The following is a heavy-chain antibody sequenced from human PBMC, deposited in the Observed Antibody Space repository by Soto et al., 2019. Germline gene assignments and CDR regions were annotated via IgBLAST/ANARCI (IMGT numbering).Heavy chain of an antibody. J-gene: IGHJ4*02. CDR2: IDGPGETT. Sequence: GSLRLSCAASGFAFNNFAMSWVRQAPGKGLEWVSVIDGPGETTYYADPVKGRFTISRDNSKSTLFLQMNRLRVEDTALYYCAKRTPGYCSVGTCHYFDFWGQGSLVTVSS. D-gene: IGHD2-15*01. CDR3: AKRTPGYCSVGTCHYFDF. V-gene: IGHV3-23*01. CDR1: GFAFNNFA.